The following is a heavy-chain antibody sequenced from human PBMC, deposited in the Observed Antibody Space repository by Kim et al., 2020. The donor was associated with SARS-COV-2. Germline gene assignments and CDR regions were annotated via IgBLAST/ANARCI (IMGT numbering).Heavy chain of an antibody. CDR3: ARAIVVVVAATPVPHKGTWFDP. D-gene: IGHD2-15*01. V-gene: IGHV1-18*01. CDR1: GYTFTSYG. CDR2: ISAYNGNT. J-gene: IGHJ5*02. Sequence: ASVKVSCKASGYTFTSYGISWVRQAPGQGLEWMGWISAYNGNTNYAQKLQGRVTMTTDTSTSTAYMELRSLRSDDTAVYYCARAIVVVVAATPVPHKGTWFDPWGQGTLVTVSS.